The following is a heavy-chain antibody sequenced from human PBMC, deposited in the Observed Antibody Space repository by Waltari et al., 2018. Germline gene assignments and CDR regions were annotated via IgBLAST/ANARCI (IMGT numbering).Heavy chain of an antibody. CDR2: IKQDGSEK. Sequence: EGQLVESGGGLVQPGGSLRLSCTASGIIFSTYWMSWVRQAPGKGLEWVANIKQDGSEKYYVDSVKGRFTISRDNAKNSVYLQMNSLRAVDTAVYYCARSGYSNYPARYGMDVWGQGTTVTVSS. V-gene: IGHV3-7*01. J-gene: IGHJ6*02. CDR1: GIIFSTYW. CDR3: ARSGYSNYPARYGMDV. D-gene: IGHD4-4*01.